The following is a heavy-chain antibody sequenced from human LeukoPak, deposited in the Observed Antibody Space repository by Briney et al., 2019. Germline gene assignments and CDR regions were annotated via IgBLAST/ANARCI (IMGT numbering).Heavy chain of an antibody. CDR3: ARDAVAGNPGYFDY. J-gene: IGHJ4*02. V-gene: IGHV3-48*01. D-gene: IGHD6-19*01. CDR2: ISSSSSTI. CDR1: GFTFSSYS. Sequence: PGGSLRLSCAASGFTFSSYSMNWVRQAPGKGLEWVSYISSSSSTIYYADSVKGRFTISRDNAKNSLYLQMNSLRAEDTAVYYCARDAVAGNPGYFDYWGQGTLVTVSS.